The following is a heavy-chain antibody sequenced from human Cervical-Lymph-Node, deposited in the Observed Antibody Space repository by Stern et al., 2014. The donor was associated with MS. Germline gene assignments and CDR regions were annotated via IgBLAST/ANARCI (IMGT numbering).Heavy chain of an antibody. CDR3: ATTRWDLFTWNWFDP. D-gene: IGHD1-26*01. V-gene: IGHV4-61*02. CDR1: GGSISSSGYY. J-gene: IGHJ5*02. Sequence: VQLEESGPGLVKPSQTLSLTCTVSGGSISSSGYYWSWIRQPADKGLEWIGRIHDSGSTYYNPSLKSRVTLSMDTAQNHLLLKMPSVTAADTAVYYCATTRWDLFTWNWFDPWGQGTLVTVSS. CDR2: IHDSGST.